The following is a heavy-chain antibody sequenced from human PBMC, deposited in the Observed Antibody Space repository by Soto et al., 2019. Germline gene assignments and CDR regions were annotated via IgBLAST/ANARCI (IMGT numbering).Heavy chain of an antibody. CDR1: GFTFSSYG. D-gene: IGHD1-26*01. CDR3: ARDFWVGIVRAKTSFDI. Sequence: GGSLRLSCAASGFTFSSYGIHWVRQAPCKGLEWVAVIWYDGSNKYYADSVKGRFTISRDNSKNTLYLQMNSLRAGDTAVYYCARDFWVGIVRAKTSFDILGQWIIISVS. J-gene: IGHJ3*02. V-gene: IGHV3-33*01. CDR2: IWYDGSNK.